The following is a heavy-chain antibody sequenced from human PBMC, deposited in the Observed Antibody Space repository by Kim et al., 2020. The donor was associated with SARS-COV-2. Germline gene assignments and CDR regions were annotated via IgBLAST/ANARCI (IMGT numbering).Heavy chain of an antibody. J-gene: IGHJ6*02. CDR2: INHSGST. V-gene: IGHV4-34*01. Sequence: SETLSLTCAVYGGSFSGYYWSWIRQPPGKGLEWIGEINHSGSTNYNPSLKSRVTISVDTSKNQFSLKLSSVTAADTAVYYCARGSSDYGMDVWGQGTTVT. CDR1: GGSFSGYY. D-gene: IGHD6-25*01. CDR3: ARGSSDYGMDV.